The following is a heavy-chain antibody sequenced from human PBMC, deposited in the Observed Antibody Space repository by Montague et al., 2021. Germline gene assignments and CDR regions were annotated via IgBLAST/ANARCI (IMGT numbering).Heavy chain of an antibody. V-gene: IGHV4-59*12. CDR2: VYSSGST. D-gene: IGHD6-13*01. Sequence: SETLSLTCSVYGDSITGYYWSWIRLPPGKGLEWIGYVYSSGSTSYNPSLKSRVIISVVSAKNQISLSLNSATAADTAVYYCARGHGYDSSWFYWGQGTLIFVSA. J-gene: IGHJ4*02. CDR1: GDSITGYY. CDR3: ARGHGYDSSWFY.